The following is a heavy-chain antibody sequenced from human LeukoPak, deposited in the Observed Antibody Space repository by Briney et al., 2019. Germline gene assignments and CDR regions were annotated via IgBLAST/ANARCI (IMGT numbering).Heavy chain of an antibody. CDR1: GGSFSGYY. V-gene: IGHV4-34*01. Sequence: SETLSLICAVYGGSFSGYYWSWSRQPPGKGLEWIGEINHSGSTNYNPSLKSRVTISVDTSKNQFSLNLSSGTAADTAVYYCARGDYGFLGYWGQGSLVTVSS. CDR3: ARGDYGFLGY. J-gene: IGHJ4*02. D-gene: IGHD4-17*01. CDR2: INHSGST.